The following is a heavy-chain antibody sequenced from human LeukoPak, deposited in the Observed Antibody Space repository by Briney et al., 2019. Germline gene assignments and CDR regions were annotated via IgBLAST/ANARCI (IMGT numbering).Heavy chain of an antibody. V-gene: IGHV3-33*06. Sequence: GGSLRLSYVASGFTFRNYGMHWVRQTPGKGLEWVAVLWYDGSKEFYADSVRGRFTISRDNSKNTLYLQMNSLRAEDSAVYYCAKLATDDSSGYYYHTNWYFDLWGRGTLATVSS. D-gene: IGHD3-22*01. J-gene: IGHJ2*01. CDR3: AKLATDDSSGYYYHTNWYFDL. CDR1: GFTFRNYG. CDR2: LWYDGSKE.